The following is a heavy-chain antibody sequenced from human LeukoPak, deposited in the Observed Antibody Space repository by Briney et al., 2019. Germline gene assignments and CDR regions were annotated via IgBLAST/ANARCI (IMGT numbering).Heavy chain of an antibody. V-gene: IGHV1-69*13. CDR1: GGTFSSYA. Sequence: GASVKVSCKASGGTFSSYAISWVRQAPGQGLEWMGGIIPIFGTANYAQKFQGRVTITADESTSTAYMELSSLRSEDTAVYYCASQRDRIAVFDYWGQGTLVTVSS. CDR2: IIPIFGTA. D-gene: IGHD6-19*01. CDR3: ASQRDRIAVFDY. J-gene: IGHJ4*02.